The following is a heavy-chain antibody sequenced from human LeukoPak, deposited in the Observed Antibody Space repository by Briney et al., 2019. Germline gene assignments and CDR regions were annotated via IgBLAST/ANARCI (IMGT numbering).Heavy chain of an antibody. CDR1: GFTFSSYG. CDR2: ISYDGNNK. D-gene: IGHD3-22*01. J-gene: IGHJ3*02. CDR3: ARVRQISMIVAVKRDAFDI. V-gene: IGHV3-30*03. Sequence: PGGSLRLSCAASGFTFSSYGMHWVRQAPGKGLEWVAVISYDGNNKYYANSVRGRFTISRDNSENTLYLQMSSLRTEDTAVYYCARVRQISMIVAVKRDAFDIWGQGTMVTVSS.